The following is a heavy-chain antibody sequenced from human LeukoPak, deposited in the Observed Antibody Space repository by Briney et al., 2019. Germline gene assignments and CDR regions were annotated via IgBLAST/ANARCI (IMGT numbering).Heavy chain of an antibody. V-gene: IGHV1-69*04. J-gene: IGHJ1*01. CDR2: IIPLLGVR. Sequence: ASVKVSCKTSGGTLTTFAFGWVRQAPGQGLEWVGRIIPLLGVRNYAQQFQGRVTITADDPPNTTYMQLSRLTYEDAAVYHCVRHPPDLATDLDWGQGTLVSVSS. CDR3: VRHPPDLATDLD. CDR1: GGTLTTFA.